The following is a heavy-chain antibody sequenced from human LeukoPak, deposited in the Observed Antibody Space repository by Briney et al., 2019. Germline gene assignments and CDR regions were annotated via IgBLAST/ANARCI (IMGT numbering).Heavy chain of an antibody. D-gene: IGHD4-17*01. Sequence: GGSLRLSCAASGFTFSSYAMSWVRQAPGKGLEWVSAISGSGGSTYYADSVKGRFTISRDNAKNSVYLQMNSLRAEDTAVYYCARVKSTEPSPSRYFQHWGQGTLVTVSS. CDR1: GFTFSSYA. V-gene: IGHV3-23*01. CDR2: ISGSGGST. J-gene: IGHJ1*01. CDR3: ARVKSTEPSPSRYFQH.